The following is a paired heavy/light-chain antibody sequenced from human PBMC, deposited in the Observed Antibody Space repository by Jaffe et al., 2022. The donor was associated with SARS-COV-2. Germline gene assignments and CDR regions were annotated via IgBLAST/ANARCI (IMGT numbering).Light chain of an antibody. V-gene: IGKV4-1*01. J-gene: IGKJ2*01. CDR2: WAS. Sequence: DIVMTQSPDSLAVSLGERATINCKSSQSVLYTSNNKNYLAWYQQKPGQPPKLLIYWASTRESGVPDRFSGSGSGTDFTLTISSLQAEDVAVYYCQQYYSTLPYTFGQGTKLEIK. CDR3: QQYYSTLPYT. CDR1: QSVLYTSNNKNY.
Heavy chain of an antibody. J-gene: IGHJ5*02. CDR3: ARPAVAGRGRWFDP. V-gene: IGHV4-34*01. CDR2: INHSGTT. D-gene: IGHD6-19*01. CDR1: DGPFSGYY. Sequence: QVQLQQWGAGLVKPSETLSLTCAVYDGPFSGYYWNWFRQPPGKGLEWIGEINHSGTTNYNPSLKSRVTISVDASKNQFSLRLTSVTAADTAVYYCARPAVAGRGRWFDPWGQGTLVTVSS.